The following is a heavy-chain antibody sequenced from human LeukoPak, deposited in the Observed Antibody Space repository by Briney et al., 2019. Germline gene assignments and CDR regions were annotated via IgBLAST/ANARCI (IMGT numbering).Heavy chain of an antibody. J-gene: IGHJ4*02. CDR3: ARYASGSYFDY. V-gene: IGHV4-39*01. Sequence: PSETLSLTCTVYGGSISSSSYYWGWIRQPPGKGLEWIGSIYYSGSTYYNPSLKSRVTISVYTSKNQFSRKLSSVTAADTAVYYCARYASGSYFDYWGQGTLVTVSS. CDR1: GGSISSSSYY. D-gene: IGHD1-26*01. CDR2: IYYSGST.